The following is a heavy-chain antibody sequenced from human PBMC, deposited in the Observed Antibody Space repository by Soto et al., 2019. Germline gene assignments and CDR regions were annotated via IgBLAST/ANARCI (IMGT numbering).Heavy chain of an antibody. CDR1: GFTFSSYS. V-gene: IGHV3-21*01. D-gene: IGHD2-15*01. CDR2: ISSSSSYI. CDR3: ARDPGYCSGGSCRNWFDP. Sequence: PGGSLRLSCAASGFTFSSYSMNWVRQAPGKGLEWVSSISSSSSYIYYADSVKGRFTISRDNSKNTLYLQMNSLRAEDTAVYYCARDPGYCSGGSCRNWFDPWGQGTLVTVSS. J-gene: IGHJ5*02.